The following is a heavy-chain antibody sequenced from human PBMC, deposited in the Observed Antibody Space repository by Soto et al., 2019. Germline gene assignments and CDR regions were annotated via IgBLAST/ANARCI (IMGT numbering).Heavy chain of an antibody. Sequence: SETLSLTCTVSGGSISSYYWSWIRQPPGKGLEWIGYIYYSGSTNYNPSLKSRVTISVDTSKNQFSLKLSSVTAADTAVYYCARQSSPAPNFDYWGQGTLVTVSS. CDR2: IYYSGST. CDR3: ARQSSPAPNFDY. J-gene: IGHJ4*02. D-gene: IGHD6-13*01. V-gene: IGHV4-59*08. CDR1: GGSISSYY.